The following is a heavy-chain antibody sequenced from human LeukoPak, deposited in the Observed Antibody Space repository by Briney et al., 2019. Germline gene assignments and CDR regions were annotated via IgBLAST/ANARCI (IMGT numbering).Heavy chain of an antibody. D-gene: IGHD2-21*02. V-gene: IGHV1-2*02. Sequence: ASVKDSCKASGYTFTGYYIHWVRQAPGQGLEWMGWINPNSGGTNSAQKFQGRVTMTRDTSITTAYMELSSLRSDDTAVYSCARGVTARGFYYYMDIWGKGTTVTISS. CDR2: INPNSGGT. CDR3: ARGVTARGFYYYMDI. CDR1: GYTFTGYY. J-gene: IGHJ6*03.